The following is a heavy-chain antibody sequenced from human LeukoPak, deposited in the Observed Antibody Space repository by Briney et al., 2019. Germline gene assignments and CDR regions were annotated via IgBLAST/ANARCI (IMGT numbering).Heavy chain of an antibody. CDR2: TYSGST. V-gene: IGHV4-59*01. CDR3: ARDPGPWFDP. J-gene: IGHJ5*02. Sequence: PSETLSLTWTVSGGSISSYYWSWIRQPPGKGLEWIGYTYSGSTNYNPSLKSRVTISVDTSKNQFSLKLSSVTAADTAVYYCARDPGPWFDPWGQGTLVTVSS. CDR1: GGSISSYY. D-gene: IGHD7-27*01.